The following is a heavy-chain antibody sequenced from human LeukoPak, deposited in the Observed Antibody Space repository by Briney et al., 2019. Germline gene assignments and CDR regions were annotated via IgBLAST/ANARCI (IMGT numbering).Heavy chain of an antibody. D-gene: IGHD2-2*01. V-gene: IGHV1-2*02. J-gene: IGHJ3*02. CDR3: ARGVLPAAMRGVGDAFDI. Sequence: ASVKVSCKASGYAFTGYYMHWVRQAPGQGLEWMGWINPNSGGTNYAQKFQGRVTMTRDTSISTAYMELSSLRSEDTAMYYCARGVLPAAMRGVGDAFDIWGPGTMVSVSS. CDR1: GYAFTGYY. CDR2: INPNSGGT.